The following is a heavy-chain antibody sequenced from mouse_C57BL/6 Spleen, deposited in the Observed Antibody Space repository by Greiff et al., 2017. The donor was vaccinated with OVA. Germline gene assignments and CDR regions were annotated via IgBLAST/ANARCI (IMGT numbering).Heavy chain of an antibody. CDR3: ARHDGDYGYFDV. D-gene: IGHD2-3*01. CDR1: GFSLTSYG. CDR2: IWSGGST. J-gene: IGHJ1*03. Sequence: QVQLKESGPGLVQPSQSLSITCTVSGFSLTSYGVHWVRQSPGKGLEWLGVIWSGGSTDYNAAFISRLSISKDNSKSQVFFKMNSLQAADTAIYYCARHDGDYGYFDVWGTGTTVTVSS. V-gene: IGHV2-2*01.